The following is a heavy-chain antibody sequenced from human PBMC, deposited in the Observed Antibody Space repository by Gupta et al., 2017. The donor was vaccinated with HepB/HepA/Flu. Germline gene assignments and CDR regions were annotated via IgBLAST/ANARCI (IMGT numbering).Heavy chain of an antibody. D-gene: IGHD6-13*01. J-gene: IGHJ4*02. CDR1: GFTFRSYG. CDR3: ARGPYRSTDFDY. CDR2: IWHDGSIK. V-gene: IGHV3-33*01. Sequence: QVQLVASGGGVVQPGRSLRLSCAASGFTFRSYGMHWVRLAPGKGLEWVALIWHDGSIKYYGDSVKGRFTISRDDSKNTLYLQMNSLRAEDTAVYYCARGPYRSTDFDYWGQGTLVTVSS.